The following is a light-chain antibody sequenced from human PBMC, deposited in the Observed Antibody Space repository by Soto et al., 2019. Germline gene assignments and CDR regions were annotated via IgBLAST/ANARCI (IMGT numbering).Light chain of an antibody. V-gene: IGKV3-11*01. J-gene: IGKJ5*01. CDR3: QHCATCGPVII. CDR2: DVF. Sequence: ENVLTQSPATLPLAPGERATLSCRASQSVSSSLAWFQQKPGQPPRLLMYDVFNWATGIPARFSGSGSGTDCPLTISSLELEDVAVYYWQHCATCGPVIIFGKGTRLE. CDR1: QSVSSS.